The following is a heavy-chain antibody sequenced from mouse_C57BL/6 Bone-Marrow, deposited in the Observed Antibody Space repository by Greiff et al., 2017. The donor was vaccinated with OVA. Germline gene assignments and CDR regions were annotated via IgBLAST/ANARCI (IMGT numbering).Heavy chain of an antibody. J-gene: IGHJ4*01. CDR1: GYTFTSYW. CDR3: ARLGYYGSSYAMDY. Sequence: QVQLQQSGAELVRPGSSVKLSCKASGYTFTSYWMHWVKQRPIQGLEWIGNIDPSDSETHYNQKFKDKATLTVDKSSSTAYMQLSSLTSEDSAVYYCARLGYYGSSYAMDYWGQGTSVTVSS. V-gene: IGHV1-52*01. CDR2: IDPSDSET. D-gene: IGHD1-1*01.